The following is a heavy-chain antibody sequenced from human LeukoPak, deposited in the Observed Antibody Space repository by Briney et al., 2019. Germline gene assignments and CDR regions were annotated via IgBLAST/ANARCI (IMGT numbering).Heavy chain of an antibody. CDR2: IKQDRSEK. Sequence: GGSLRLSCAASGFAFTNYWMSWVRQAPGKGLELVANIKQDRSEKYYVDSVKGRFTISRDNAKNSLYLQMNSLRAEDTAVYYCARLREIPVFGVVTKSTSYFDYWGQGTLVTVSS. D-gene: IGHD3-3*01. V-gene: IGHV3-7*01. J-gene: IGHJ4*02. CDR3: ARLREIPVFGVVTKSTSYFDY. CDR1: GFAFTNYW.